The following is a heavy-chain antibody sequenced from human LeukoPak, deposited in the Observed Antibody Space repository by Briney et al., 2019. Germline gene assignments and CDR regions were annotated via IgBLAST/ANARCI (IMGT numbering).Heavy chain of an antibody. Sequence: GGSLRLSCAASGFTFSSYGMHWVRQAPGKGLEWVAVISYDGSYKYYADSVKGRFTISRDNSKNTLYLQMNSLRAEDTAVYYCATAPSGSGTFLDYWGQGTLVTVSS. CDR1: GFTFSSYG. D-gene: IGHD3-10*01. CDR2: ISYDGSYK. J-gene: IGHJ4*02. CDR3: ATAPSGSGTFLDY. V-gene: IGHV3-33*05.